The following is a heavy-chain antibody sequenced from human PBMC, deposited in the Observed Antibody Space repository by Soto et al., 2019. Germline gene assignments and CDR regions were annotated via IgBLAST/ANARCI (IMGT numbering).Heavy chain of an antibody. CDR2: ISAYNGNT. V-gene: IGHV1-18*01. Sequence: QVQLVQSGAEVKKPGASVKVSCKASGYTFTSYGISWVRQAPGQGLEWMGWISAYNGNTNYAQKLQGRVTMTTDTSTSTAYMELRSLRADDTAVYYCARDLPLSVIVVVTASYYYGMDVWGQGTTVTVSS. J-gene: IGHJ6*02. CDR3: ARDLPLSVIVVVTASYYYGMDV. CDR1: GYTFTSYG. D-gene: IGHD2-21*02.